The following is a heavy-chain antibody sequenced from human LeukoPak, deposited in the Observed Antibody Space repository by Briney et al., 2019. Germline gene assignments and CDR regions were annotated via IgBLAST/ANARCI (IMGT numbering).Heavy chain of an antibody. CDR3: ARDWQLVY. D-gene: IGHD1-1*01. Sequence: SETLSLTCTVSGGSISSGDKYWSWIRQPLGKGLEWIGNVHYSGTTSYNSSLTSRLSMSVDRSKNQFSLRLSSVTAADTAVYYCARDWQLVYWGQGTLVTVSS. J-gene: IGHJ4*02. V-gene: IGHV4-30-4*01. CDR2: VHYSGTT. CDR1: GGSISSGDKY.